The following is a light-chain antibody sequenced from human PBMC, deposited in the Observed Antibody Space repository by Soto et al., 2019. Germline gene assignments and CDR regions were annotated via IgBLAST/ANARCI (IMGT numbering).Light chain of an antibody. CDR1: SSDVGGYNY. J-gene: IGLJ1*01. V-gene: IGLV2-14*01. Sequence: QSVLTQPASVSGSPGQSITISCTVTSSDVGGYNYVSWYQQHPGKAPKLMIYEVSNRTSGVSNRFSGSKSGNTASLTISGLQAEDAADYYCSSYTSSSTPYVFGTGTKVTVL. CDR3: SSYTSSSTPYV. CDR2: EVS.